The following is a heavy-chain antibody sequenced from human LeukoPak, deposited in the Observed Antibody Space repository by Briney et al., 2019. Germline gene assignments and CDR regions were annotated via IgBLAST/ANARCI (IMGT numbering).Heavy chain of an antibody. CDR2: IIPIFGIA. CDR1: GGTFSSYA. J-gene: IGHJ4*02. D-gene: IGHD3-10*01. Sequence: SVKVSCKASGGTFSSYAVSWVRQAPGQGLEWMGRIIPIFGIANYAQKFQGRVTITADKSTSTAYMELSSLRSEDTAVYYCARDFVYYASGSYYGGPFDYWGQGTLVTVSS. V-gene: IGHV1-69*04. CDR3: ARDFVYYASGSYYGGPFDY.